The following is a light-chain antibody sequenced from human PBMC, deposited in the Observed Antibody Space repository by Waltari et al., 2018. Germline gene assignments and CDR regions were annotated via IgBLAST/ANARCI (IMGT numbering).Light chain of an antibody. CDR1: QGISNY. CDR3: QQRANRPLT. Sequence: DIQLTQSPSSLSVSLGERVTLTCQASQGISNYLDWIQQKPGKAPQVLIYDASYTHTGVPSRFSGSGSGTDFAFTISSLQPEDIGVYFCQQRANRPLTFGRGTRVEIK. J-gene: IGKJ4*01. V-gene: IGKV1-33*01. CDR2: DAS.